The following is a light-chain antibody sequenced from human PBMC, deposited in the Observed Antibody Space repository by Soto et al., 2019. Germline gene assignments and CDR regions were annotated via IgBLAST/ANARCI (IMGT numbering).Light chain of an antibody. Sequence: QSVLTQPPSVSGAPGQRVTISCTGSSSNIGAGYDVHWYQQLPGTAPKLLIYGNSNRPSGVPDRFSGSKSGTSASLAITGLRSEDEADYYCAAWDDSLIGFWVFGGGTQLTVL. CDR1: SSNIGAGYD. V-gene: IGLV1-40*01. CDR3: AAWDDSLIGFWV. CDR2: GNS. J-gene: IGLJ3*02.